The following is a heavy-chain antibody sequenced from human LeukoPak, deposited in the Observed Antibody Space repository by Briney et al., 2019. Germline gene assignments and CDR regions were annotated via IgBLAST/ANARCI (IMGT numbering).Heavy chain of an antibody. Sequence: ASVKVSCKASGYTFTSYGINWVRQAPGQGLEWMGWISAYNGNTNYAQKLQGRVTMTTDTSTSTAYMELRSLISDDTALYYCARDLGAYCGGDCPSYYWGQGTLVTVSS. J-gene: IGHJ4*02. CDR3: ARDLGAYCGGDCPSYY. CDR1: GYTFTSYG. V-gene: IGHV1-18*01. CDR2: ISAYNGNT. D-gene: IGHD2-21*02.